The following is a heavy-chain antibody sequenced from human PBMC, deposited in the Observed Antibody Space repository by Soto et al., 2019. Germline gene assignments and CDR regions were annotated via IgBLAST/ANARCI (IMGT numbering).Heavy chain of an antibody. CDR1: GYNFSNYW. V-gene: IGHV5-51*01. CDR2: IYPDDSHT. CDR3: ARFPIYDSSGYYRGYYGMDV. J-gene: IGHJ6*02. Sequence: GESLKNSCKGSGYNFSNYWIGWGRPMPGKGLESMWIIYPDDSHTRYSPSFQGQVTISADKSISTAYLQWSSLKASDTAMYYCARFPIYDSSGYYRGYYGMDVWGQGTTVTVSS. D-gene: IGHD3-22*01.